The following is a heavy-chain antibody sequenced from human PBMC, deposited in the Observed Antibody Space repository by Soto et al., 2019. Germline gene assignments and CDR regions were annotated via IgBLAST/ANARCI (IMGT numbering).Heavy chain of an antibody. V-gene: IGHV5-10-1*01. J-gene: IGHJ6*02. CDR1: GYSFTSYW. CDR3: ASESSGYDAXNYGMDV. CDR2: IDPSDSYT. D-gene: IGHD5-12*01. Sequence: PGESLKISCKGSGYSFTSYWISWVRQMPGKGLEWMGRIDPSDSYTNYSPSFQGHVTISADKSISTAYLQWSSLKASDTAMYYCASESSGYDAXNYGMDVWGQGTTVT.